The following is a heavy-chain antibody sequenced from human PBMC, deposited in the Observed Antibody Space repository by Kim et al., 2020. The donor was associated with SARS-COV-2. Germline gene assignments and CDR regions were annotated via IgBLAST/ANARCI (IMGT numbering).Heavy chain of an antibody. CDR2: TSNRGRT. D-gene: IGHD6-19*01. CDR1: GASLRSYS. V-gene: IGHV4-59*01. CDR3: ARGDGCIPD. Sequence: SETLSLTCTVSGASLRSYSWSWIRQPPGKALEWIAYTSNRGRTDYNPSLNGRVTISEDTSNNQFSLKLSSVTAADTAVYYCARGDGCIPDWGQGTLVTVS. J-gene: IGHJ4*02.